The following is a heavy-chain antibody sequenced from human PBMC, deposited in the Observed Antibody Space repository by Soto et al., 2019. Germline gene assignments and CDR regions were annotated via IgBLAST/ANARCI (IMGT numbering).Heavy chain of an antibody. J-gene: IGHJ4*02. CDR2: IYYSGTT. D-gene: IGHD5-18*01. Sequence: QLQLQESGPGLVKPSETLSLTCTVSGGSIVSSSFYWGWIRQPPGKGLEWIGSIYYSGTTYYDPSLKRRLTISEDTSNSQFSLKLSSVTVADTAVYYCARLRGYSYGYSSLWGQGTLVTVSS. CDR3: ARLRGYSYGYSSL. CDR1: GGSIVSSSFY. V-gene: IGHV4-39*01.